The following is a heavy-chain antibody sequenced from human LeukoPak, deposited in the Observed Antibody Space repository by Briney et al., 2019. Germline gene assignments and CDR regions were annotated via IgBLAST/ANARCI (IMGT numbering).Heavy chain of an antibody. Sequence: PSGTLSLTCAVSGGSISSSNWWSWVRQPPGKGLEWIGEIYHSGSTNYNPSLKSRVTISVDKSKNQFSLKLSSVTAADTAVYYCASEAFSGSYSYYFDYWGQGTLVTVSS. CDR1: GGSISSSNW. CDR3: ASEAFSGSYSYYFDY. CDR2: IYHSGST. J-gene: IGHJ4*02. D-gene: IGHD1-26*01. V-gene: IGHV4-4*02.